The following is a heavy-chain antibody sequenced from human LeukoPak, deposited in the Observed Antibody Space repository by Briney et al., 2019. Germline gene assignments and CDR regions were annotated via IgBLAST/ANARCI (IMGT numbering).Heavy chain of an antibody. CDR3: ARDRGYYYDSSGLDY. D-gene: IGHD3-22*01. CDR2: ISAYNGNT. Sequence: SSVKVSCKASGYTFTSYGISWVRQAPGQGLEWMGWISAYNGNTNYAQKLQGRVTMTTDTSTSTAYMELGSLRSDDTAVYYCARDRGYYYDSSGLDYWGQGTLVTVPS. V-gene: IGHV1-18*01. CDR1: GYTFTSYG. J-gene: IGHJ4*02.